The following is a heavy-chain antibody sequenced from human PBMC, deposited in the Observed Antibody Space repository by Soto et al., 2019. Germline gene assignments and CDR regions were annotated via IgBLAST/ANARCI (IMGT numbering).Heavy chain of an antibody. CDR2: INPNSGDT. J-gene: IGHJ5*02. CDR1: GYTFTGYY. D-gene: IGHD2-15*01. CDR3: ARGIVVRGQGWFDP. V-gene: IGHV1-2*02. Sequence: QVQLVQSGAEVKKPGASVKVSCKASGYTFTGYYIHWVRQAPGQGLEWMGWINPNSGDTNLAQKFQGRVTMTRDTSISTTYMELSRLASVDTAAYFCARGIVVRGQGWFDPWGQGTLVTVSS.